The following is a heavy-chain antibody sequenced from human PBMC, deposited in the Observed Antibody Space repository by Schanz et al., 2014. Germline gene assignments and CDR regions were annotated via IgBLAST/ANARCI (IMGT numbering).Heavy chain of an antibody. CDR1: GYTFTSYG. CDR3: ARGIHYCSSASCSGLDGYDV. J-gene: IGHJ3*01. CDR2: ISAYNGHT. D-gene: IGHD2-2*01. Sequence: QVQLVQSGGEVKKPGASATVSCKASGYTFTSYGITWVRQAPGQGLEWIGWISAYNGHTTDAQKFQGRFTMSTDTSTSAGYMELRNVRYDDTAMYYCARGIHYCSSASCSGLDGYDVWGQGTLVTVSS. V-gene: IGHV1-18*01.